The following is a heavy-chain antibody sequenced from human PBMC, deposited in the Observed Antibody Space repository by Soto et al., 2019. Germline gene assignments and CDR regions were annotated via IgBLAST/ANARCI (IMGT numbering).Heavy chain of an antibody. V-gene: IGHV3-7*01. Sequence: GGSLRLSCAVSGFIFSSDWMSWVRQAPGKGLEWVANIKHDGSETNYVDTVKGRFTISRDNAKNSVFLQMNSLRAEDTAVYSCTRNAIWGQGTMVTVSS. CDR2: IKHDGSET. CDR3: TRNAI. CDR1: GFIFSSDW. J-gene: IGHJ3*02.